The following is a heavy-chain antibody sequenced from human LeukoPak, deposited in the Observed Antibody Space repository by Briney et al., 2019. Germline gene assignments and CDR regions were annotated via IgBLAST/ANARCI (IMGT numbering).Heavy chain of an antibody. Sequence: PGGSLRLSCAASGFTVSSYYMSWVRQAPGKGLEWVSVIYSGGSTYYADSVKGRFTISRDNSKNTLYLQMNSLRAEDTAVYYCARAYSGWYPYFDYWGQGTRVTVSS. D-gene: IGHD6-19*01. V-gene: IGHV3-53*01. CDR3: ARAYSGWYPYFDY. CDR1: GFTVSSYY. CDR2: IYSGGST. J-gene: IGHJ4*02.